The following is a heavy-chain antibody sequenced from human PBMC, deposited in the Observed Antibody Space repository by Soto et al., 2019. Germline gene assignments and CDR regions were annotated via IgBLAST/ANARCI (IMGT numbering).Heavy chain of an antibody. J-gene: IGHJ4*02. D-gene: IGHD3-22*01. CDR1: GGSISSSSYY. Sequence: NPSETLSLTCTVSGGSISSSSYYWGWIRQPPGKGLEWIGSIYYSGSTYYNPSLKSRVTISVDTSKNQFSLKLSSVTAADTAVYYCASSGYYDSSGYYYEFDYWGQGTLVTVSS. CDR3: ASSGYYDSSGYYYEFDY. V-gene: IGHV4-39*01. CDR2: IYYSGST.